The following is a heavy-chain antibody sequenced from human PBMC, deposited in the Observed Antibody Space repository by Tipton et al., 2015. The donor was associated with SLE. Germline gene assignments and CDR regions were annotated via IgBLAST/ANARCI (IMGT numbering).Heavy chain of an antibody. CDR3: ARESRYCSGGSCYSEFDY. Sequence: TLSLTCAVYGGSFSGYYWSWIRQPPGKGLEWIGEINHSGSTNYNPSLKSRVTISVDTSKNQFSLKLSSVTAADTAVYYCARESRYCSGGSCYSEFDYWGQGTLVTVSS. CDR1: GGSFSGYY. D-gene: IGHD2-15*01. V-gene: IGHV4-34*01. J-gene: IGHJ4*02. CDR2: INHSGST.